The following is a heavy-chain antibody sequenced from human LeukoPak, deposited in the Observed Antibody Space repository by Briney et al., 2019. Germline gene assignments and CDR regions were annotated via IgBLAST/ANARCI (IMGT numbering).Heavy chain of an antibody. J-gene: IGHJ4*02. D-gene: IGHD1-1*01. Sequence: GGSLRLSCAASGFTFSSYGMHWVRQAPGKGLEWVSAISGSGGSTYYADSVKGRFTISRDNSKNTLYLQMNSLRAEDTAVYYCANSFLDVDYWGQGTLVTVSS. V-gene: IGHV3-23*01. CDR2: ISGSGGST. CDR3: ANSFLDVDY. CDR1: GFTFSSYG.